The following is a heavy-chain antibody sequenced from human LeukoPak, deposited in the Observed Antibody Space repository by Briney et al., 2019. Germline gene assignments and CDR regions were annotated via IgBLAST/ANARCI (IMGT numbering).Heavy chain of an antibody. D-gene: IGHD3-10*01. J-gene: IGHJ4*02. CDR2: INHSGST. CDR3: ARFPHYYGSGSYFDFDY. Sequence: SETLSLTCAVYGGSFSGYYWSWIRQPPGTGLEWIGEINHSGSTNYNPSLKSRVTISVDTSKNQFSLKLSSVTAADTAVYYCARFPHYYGSGSYFDFDYWGQGTLVTVSS. V-gene: IGHV4-34*01. CDR1: GGSFSGYY.